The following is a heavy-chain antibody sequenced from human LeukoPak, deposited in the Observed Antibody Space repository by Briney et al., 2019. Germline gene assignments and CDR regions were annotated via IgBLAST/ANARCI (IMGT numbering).Heavy chain of an antibody. J-gene: IGHJ4*02. CDR3: VKGQYGWIYGVGVD. V-gene: IGHV3-23*01. CDR1: GSTLSNYA. Sequence: GGSLRLSCAASGSTLSNYAMSWVRQAPGKGLEWVSGISANGDIAYYGDSVKGRFTMSRDNSKNTLYVQMNILRAEDTAVYCVVKGQYGWIYGVGVDWGQGTLVTVSS. CDR2: ISANGDIA. D-gene: IGHD5-12*01.